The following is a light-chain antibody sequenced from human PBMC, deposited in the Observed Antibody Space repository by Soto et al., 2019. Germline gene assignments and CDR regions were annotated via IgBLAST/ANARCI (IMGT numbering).Light chain of an antibody. Sequence: QSVLTQPASVSGSPGQSITMSCTGTSSDVGSYDFVSWYQQHPGKAPKLLIYEVSNRPSGVSARFSGSKSDNTASLTISGLQAADEADYFCSSYSSSTVRYVFGSGTKVTFL. J-gene: IGLJ1*01. CDR2: EVS. CDR3: SSYSSSTVRYV. V-gene: IGLV2-14*01. CDR1: SSDVGSYDF.